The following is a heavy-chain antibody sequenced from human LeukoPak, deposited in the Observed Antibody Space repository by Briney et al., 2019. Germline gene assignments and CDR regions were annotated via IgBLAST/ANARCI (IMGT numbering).Heavy chain of an antibody. Sequence: SETLSLTCTVSGYSISSGYYWGWIRQPPGKGLEWIGSIYHSGSTYYNPSLKSRVTISVDTSKNQFSLKLSSVTAADTAVYYCARDCDFWSGYYGGGGDYLGQGTLVTVSS. D-gene: IGHD3-3*01. J-gene: IGHJ4*02. CDR3: ARDCDFWSGYYGGGGDY. CDR1: GYSISSGYY. V-gene: IGHV4-38-2*02. CDR2: IYHSGST.